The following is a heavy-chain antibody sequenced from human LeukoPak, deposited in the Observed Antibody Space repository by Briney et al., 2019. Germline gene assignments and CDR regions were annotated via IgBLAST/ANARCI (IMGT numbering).Heavy chain of an antibody. CDR2: IIPIFGTA. Sequence: SVKVSCKASGGTFSSYAISWVRQARGQGLEWMGGIIPIFGTANYAQKFQGRVTITTDESTSTAYMELSSLRSEDTAVYYCASKRRASAAGTYYYYYMDVWGKGTTVTVSS. V-gene: IGHV1-69*05. CDR1: GGTFSSYA. D-gene: IGHD6-13*01. J-gene: IGHJ6*03. CDR3: ASKRRASAAGTYYYYYMDV.